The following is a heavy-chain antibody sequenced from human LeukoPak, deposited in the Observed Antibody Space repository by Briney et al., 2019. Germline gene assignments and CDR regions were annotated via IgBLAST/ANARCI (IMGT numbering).Heavy chain of an antibody. CDR1: GYSFSSYA. D-gene: IGHD4-17*01. CDR2: ISAFSGDT. Sequence: ASVKVSCKASGYSFSSYAIIWVRQAPGQGLEWMGWISAFSGDTTYEQKLQGRVTMTTDTSTSTVYMELRSLRSDDTAVYYCARGPYGDGGFDYWGQGTLVAVSS. J-gene: IGHJ4*02. CDR3: ARGPYGDGGFDY. V-gene: IGHV1-18*01.